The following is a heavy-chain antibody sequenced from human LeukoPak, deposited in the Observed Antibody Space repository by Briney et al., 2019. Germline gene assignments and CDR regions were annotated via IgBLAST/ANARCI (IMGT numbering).Heavy chain of an antibody. CDR3: ARSPNYDFWSGYCDY. D-gene: IGHD3-3*01. V-gene: IGHV1-46*01. J-gene: IGHJ4*02. CDR2: INPSGGST. Sequence: GASVKVSCTASGYTFTSYYMHWVRQAPGQGLEWMGIINPSGGSTSYAQKFQGRVTMTRDTSTSTVYMELSSLRFEDTAVYYCARSPNYDFWSGYCDYWGQGTLVTVSS. CDR1: GYTFTSYY.